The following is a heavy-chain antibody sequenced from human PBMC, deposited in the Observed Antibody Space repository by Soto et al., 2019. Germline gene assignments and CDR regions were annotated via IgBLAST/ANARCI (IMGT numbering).Heavy chain of an antibody. V-gene: IGHV3-7*01. D-gene: IGHD2-2*02. CDR3: ARDLQSQDIVVVPAAIGSYFDY. CDR1: GFTFSSYW. J-gene: IGHJ4*02. CDR2: IKQDGSEK. Sequence: PGGSLRLSCAASGFTFSSYWTSWVRQAPGKGLEWVANIKQDGSEKYYVDSVKGRFTISRDNAKNSLNLQMNSLRAEDTAVYYCARDLQSQDIVVVPAAIGSYFDYWGQGTLVTVSS.